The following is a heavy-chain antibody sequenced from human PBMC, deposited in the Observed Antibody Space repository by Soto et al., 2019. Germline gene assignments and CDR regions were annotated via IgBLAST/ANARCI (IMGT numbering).Heavy chain of an antibody. CDR3: ERDWWDLHHGGYFDY. J-gene: IGHJ4*02. CDR1: GFTFSSYA. V-gene: IGHV3-30-3*01. Sequence: PGGSLRLSCAASGFTFSSYAMHWVRQAPGKGLEWVAVISYDGSNKYYADSVKGRFTISRDNSKNTLYLQMNSLRAEDTAVYYCERDWWDLHHGGYFDYWGQGTLVTVSS. CDR2: ISYDGSNK. D-gene: IGHD1-26*01.